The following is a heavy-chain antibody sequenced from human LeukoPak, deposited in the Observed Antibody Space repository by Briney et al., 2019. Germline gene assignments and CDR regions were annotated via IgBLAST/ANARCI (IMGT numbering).Heavy chain of an antibody. CDR2: IYYSGST. CDR1: GGSISSYY. J-gene: IGHJ4*02. V-gene: IGHV4-59*01. D-gene: IGHD3-3*01. Sequence: PSETLSLTCTVSGGSISSYYWSWIRQPPGKGLEWIGYIYYSGSTNYNPSLKSRVTISADTSKNQFSLKLSSVTAADTAVYYCARGAYNYDFWSGYYSWGQGTLVTVSS. CDR3: ARGAYNYDFWSGYYS.